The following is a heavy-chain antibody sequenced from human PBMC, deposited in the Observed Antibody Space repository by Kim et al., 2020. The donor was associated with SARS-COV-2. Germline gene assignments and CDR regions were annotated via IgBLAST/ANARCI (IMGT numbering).Heavy chain of an antibody. CDR3: ARAEYRYGYVGFFDY. D-gene: IGHD5-18*01. CDR1: GDSISSGYYY. J-gene: IGHJ4*02. V-gene: IGHV4-61*02. Sequence: SETLSLTCTVSGDSISSGYYYWSWIRQPAGKGLEWIGRIYVTGSINYNPSLKSRVTITIDTSNKQFYLKLTSVAAADTAIYYCARAEYRYGYVGFFDYWGEGTLVSVSS. CDR2: IYVTGSI.